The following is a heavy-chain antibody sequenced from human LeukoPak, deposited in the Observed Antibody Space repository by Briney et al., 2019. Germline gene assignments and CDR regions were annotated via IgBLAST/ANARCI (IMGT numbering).Heavy chain of an antibody. J-gene: IGHJ4*02. Sequence: SVKVSCKASGGTFSSYAISWVRQAPGQGLEWMGGIIPIFGTANYAQKFQGRVTITADESTSTAYMELSSLRSEDTAVYYCARVVYGGNSESGYWGQGTLVTVSS. CDR1: GGTFSSYA. CDR3: ARVVYGGNSESGY. CDR2: IIPIFGTA. V-gene: IGHV1-69*13. D-gene: IGHD4-23*01.